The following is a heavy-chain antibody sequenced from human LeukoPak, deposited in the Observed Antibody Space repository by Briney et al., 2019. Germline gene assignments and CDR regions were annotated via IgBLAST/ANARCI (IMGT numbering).Heavy chain of an antibody. D-gene: IGHD6-19*01. Sequence: GGSLRLSCAASGFTFSSYAMSWVRQAPGKGLEWVSAISGSGGSTYYADSVKGRFTTSRDNSKNTLYLQMNSLRAEDTAVYYCAKVYSSGWYYFDYWGRGTLVTVSS. V-gene: IGHV3-23*01. CDR1: GFTFSSYA. J-gene: IGHJ4*02. CDR2: ISGSGGST. CDR3: AKVYSSGWYYFDY.